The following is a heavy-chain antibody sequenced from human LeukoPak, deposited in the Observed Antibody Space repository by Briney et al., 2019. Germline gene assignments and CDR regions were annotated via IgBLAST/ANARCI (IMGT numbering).Heavy chain of an antibody. CDR1: GFTFDEYA. CDR2: ISYSSGSI. J-gene: IGHJ4*02. Sequence: GRSLRLSCAASGFTFDEYAMHWVRQAPGKGLEWVSGISYSSGSIVYVDSVKGRFTISRDNAKNSLYLQMNSLREEDTALYYCGKASSGYYSAILDWGQGTLVTVSS. V-gene: IGHV3-9*01. CDR3: GKASSGYYSAILD. D-gene: IGHD3-22*01.